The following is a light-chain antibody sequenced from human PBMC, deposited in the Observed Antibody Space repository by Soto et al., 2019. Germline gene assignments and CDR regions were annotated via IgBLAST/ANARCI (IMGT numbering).Light chain of an antibody. CDR3: QRYHNRPFT. J-gene: IGKJ3*01. V-gene: IGKV1-33*01. Sequence: DIQMTQSPSSLYASVGDRVTITCQASQDISKSLNWYQQKPGTASNLLIYDASNLETGVQSNFSGIGSGTDFTYTITSRQPEDIATYYCQRYHNRPFTLGPGNKVEIK. CDR2: DAS. CDR1: QDISKS.